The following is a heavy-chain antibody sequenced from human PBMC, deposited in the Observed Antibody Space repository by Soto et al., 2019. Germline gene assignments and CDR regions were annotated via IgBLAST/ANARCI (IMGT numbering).Heavy chain of an antibody. J-gene: IGHJ6*02. Sequence: QVQLVQSGAEVKKPGSSVKVSCKASGGTFSSYAISWVRQAPEQGLEWMGGIIPIFGTANYAQKFQGRVTITADESTSTAYMELSSLRSEGTAVYYCARDEGIVVVVAPADYYGMDVWGLGTTVTVSS. D-gene: IGHD2-15*01. CDR1: GGTFSSYA. V-gene: IGHV1-69*12. CDR2: IIPIFGTA. CDR3: ARDEGIVVVVAPADYYGMDV.